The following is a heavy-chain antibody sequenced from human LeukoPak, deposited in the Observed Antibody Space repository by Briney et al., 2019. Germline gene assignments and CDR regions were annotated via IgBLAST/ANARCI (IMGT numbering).Heavy chain of an antibody. V-gene: IGHV3-21*01. CDR1: GFIFNSHS. J-gene: IGHJ4*02. Sequence: GGSLRLSCAASGFIFNSHSMNWVRQAPGKGLEWVSSISSTSSYIYYADSVKSRFTISRDNAKNSLFLQMNSLRAEDTAVYYCARFALKTPPTDWGQGTLVTVSS. CDR2: ISSTSSYI. CDR3: ARFALKTPPTD.